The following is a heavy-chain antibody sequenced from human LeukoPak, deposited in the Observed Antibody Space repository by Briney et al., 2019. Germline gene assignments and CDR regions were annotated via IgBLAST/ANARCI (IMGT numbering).Heavy chain of an antibody. CDR1: GFSFSDYS. V-gene: IGHV3-23*01. CDR2: LSGNSGIT. CDR3: ARGQMTATRHLDH. Sequence: GGSLRLSCTASGFSFSDYSMNWVRQAPGQELQWVSILSGNSGITFDADSVRGRFTISRDNSKNTLYLQMNGLRAEDTAMYYCARGQMTATRHLDHWGQGTLVTVSS. J-gene: IGHJ4*02.